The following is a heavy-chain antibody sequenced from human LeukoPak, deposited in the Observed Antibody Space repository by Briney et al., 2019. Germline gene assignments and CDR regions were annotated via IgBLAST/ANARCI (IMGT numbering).Heavy chain of an antibody. CDR3: ARTYYGDNWFDP. D-gene: IGHD3-10*01. CDR2: IYHSGST. Sequence: SETLSLTCTVSGGSISSGYYWGWIRQPPGKGLEWIGSIYHSGSTYYNPSLKSRVIISVDTTKNQFSLNMRSVTAADTAVYYCARTYYGDNWFDPWGQGTLVTVSS. CDR1: GGSISSGYY. J-gene: IGHJ5*02. V-gene: IGHV4-38-2*02.